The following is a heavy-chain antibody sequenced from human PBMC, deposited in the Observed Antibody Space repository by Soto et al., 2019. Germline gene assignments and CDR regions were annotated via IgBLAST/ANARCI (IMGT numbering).Heavy chain of an antibody. CDR3: ARDEQRYSGYDSPLLYGMDV. CDR1: GGTFSSYA. CDR2: IIPIFGTA. V-gene: IGHV1-69*13. D-gene: IGHD5-12*01. Sequence: GASVKVSCKASGGTFSSYAISWVRQAPGQGLEWMGGIIPIFGTANYAQKIQSRVTITADESTSTAYKELSSLRSEDTAVKYYARDEQRYSGYDSPLLYGMDVWGQGTTVTVSS. J-gene: IGHJ6*02.